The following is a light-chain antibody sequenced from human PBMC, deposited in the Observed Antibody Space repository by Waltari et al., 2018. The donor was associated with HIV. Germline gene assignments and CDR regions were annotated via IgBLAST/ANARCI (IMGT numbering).Light chain of an antibody. CDR3: MQSLQTPRT. V-gene: IGKV2-28*01. CDR2: LGS. Sequence: DIVMTQSPLSLPVTPGEPASISCRSSQNLLHSNGYNYLDWFLQKPGQSPQLLIYLGSNRASGVPDRFRCSGSGTDFTLKISRVEAEDVGVYYCMQSLQTPRTFGQGTKLEIK. J-gene: IGKJ2*01. CDR1: QNLLHSNGYNY.